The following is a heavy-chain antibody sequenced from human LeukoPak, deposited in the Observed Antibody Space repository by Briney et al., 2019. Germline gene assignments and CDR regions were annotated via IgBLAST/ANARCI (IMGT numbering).Heavy chain of an antibody. CDR3: AKGIFYIGNTPFDY. V-gene: IGHV3-23*01. CDR2: ISGGGDST. J-gene: IGHJ4*02. Sequence: HPGGSLRLSCEASGFTFSTYAMTWVRQAPGKELEWVSAISGGGDSTYYADSVKGRFTISRDNSKNTLHLQMSSLRAEDTAVYYCAKGIFYIGNTPFDYWGQGTLVTVSS. D-gene: IGHD4-23*01. CDR1: GFTFSTYA.